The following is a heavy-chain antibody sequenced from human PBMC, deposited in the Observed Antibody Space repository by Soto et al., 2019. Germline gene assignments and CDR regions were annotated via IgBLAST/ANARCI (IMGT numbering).Heavy chain of an antibody. CDR1: GGTLRSHG. D-gene: IGHD4-4*01. J-gene: IGHJ6*02. CDR3: AGTVKIPYYHGMDV. Sequence: QVQLVQSGAEVKKPGSSVRVSCKASGGTLRSHGINWVRQAPGQGLGWVGGIIPIFGSPRYAQKFQGRVTITADESSITAYMELSSLRSEDTAVYYCAGTVKIPYYHGMDVWGQGTTVTVSS. V-gene: IGHV1-69*01. CDR2: IIPIFGSP.